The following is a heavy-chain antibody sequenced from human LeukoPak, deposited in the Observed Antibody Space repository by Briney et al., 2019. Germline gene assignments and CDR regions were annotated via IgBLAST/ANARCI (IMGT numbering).Heavy chain of an antibody. J-gene: IGHJ4*02. CDR2: INQDGGEK. Sequence: PGGSLRLSCTASGFSLSSHWMSWVRQAPGKGLEWVANINQDGGEKYYVDSVKGRFTISRDNAKNSLYLQMNSLRAEDTAVYYCASRRLRLGELSLYFEYWGQGSLVTVSS. CDR1: GFSLSSHW. D-gene: IGHD3-16*02. V-gene: IGHV3-7*01. CDR3: ASRRLRLGELSLYFEY.